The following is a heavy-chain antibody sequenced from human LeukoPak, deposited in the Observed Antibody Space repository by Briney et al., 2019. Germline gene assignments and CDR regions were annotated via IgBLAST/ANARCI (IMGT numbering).Heavy chain of an antibody. J-gene: IGHJ5*02. V-gene: IGHV3-23*01. CDR2: IRGSGGST. CDR1: GFTFSSYA. Sequence: GGSLRLSCAASGFTFSSYAMSWVRQAPGKGLEWVSAIRGSGGSTYYADSVKGRFTISRDNSKNTLYLQMNSLRAEDTAVYYCAKDAGYSSGWYGNLFDPWGQGTLVTVSS. D-gene: IGHD6-19*01. CDR3: AKDAGYSSGWYGNLFDP.